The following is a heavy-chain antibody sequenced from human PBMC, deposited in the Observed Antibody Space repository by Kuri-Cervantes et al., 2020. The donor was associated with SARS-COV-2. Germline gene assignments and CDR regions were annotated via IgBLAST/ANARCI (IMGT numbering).Heavy chain of an antibody. CDR3: ARETLEGTSNLRYYYYYGMDV. D-gene: IGHD4-11*01. CDR2: IWYDGSNK. Sequence: GESLKISCAASGFTFSSYGMHWVRQAPGKGLEWVAVIWYDGSNKYYADSVKGRFTISRDNSKNTLYLQMNSLRAEDTAVYYCARETLEGTSNLRYYYYYGMDVWGQGTTVTVSS. CDR1: GFTFSSYG. J-gene: IGHJ6*02. V-gene: IGHV3-33*01.